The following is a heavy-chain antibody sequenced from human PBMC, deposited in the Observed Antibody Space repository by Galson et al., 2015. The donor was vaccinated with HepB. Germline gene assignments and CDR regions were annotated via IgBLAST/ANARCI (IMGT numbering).Heavy chain of an antibody. V-gene: IGHV3-30-3*01. CDR3: ARDHQGNSYGLYYYYGMDV. Sequence: SLRLSCAASGFTFSSYAMHWVRRAPGKGLEWVAVISYDGSNKYYADSVKGRFTISRDNSKNTLYLQMNSLRAEDTAVYYCARDHQGNSYGLYYYYGMDVWGQGTTVTVSS. J-gene: IGHJ6*02. CDR2: ISYDGSNK. D-gene: IGHD5-18*01. CDR1: GFTFSSYA.